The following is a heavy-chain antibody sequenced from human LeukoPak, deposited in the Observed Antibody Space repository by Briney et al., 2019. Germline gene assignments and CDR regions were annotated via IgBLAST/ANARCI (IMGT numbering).Heavy chain of an antibody. J-gene: IGHJ4*02. D-gene: IGHD5-24*01. Sequence: ASETLSLTCTVSGYSISSGYYWGLIRQPPGKGLEWIGSIYHSGSTYYNPSLKSRVTISVDTSKNQFSLKLSSVTAADTAVYYCARAREEMATSLYYFDYWGQGTLVTVPS. CDR3: ARAREEMATSLYYFDY. V-gene: IGHV4-38-2*02. CDR1: GYSISSGYY. CDR2: IYHSGST.